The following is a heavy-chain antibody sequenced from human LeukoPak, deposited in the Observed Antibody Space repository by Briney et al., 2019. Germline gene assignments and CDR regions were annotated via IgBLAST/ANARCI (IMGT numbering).Heavy chain of an antibody. J-gene: IGHJ4*02. Sequence: PSETLSLTCTVSGGTISSYYWSWLRHPPGKALEWMGYIYHSGNTNYNPSLKSRVTIAVDTSKNQFSLRLSSVTAADTAMYYCARETPESLFDYWGQGIQVTVSS. CDR1: GGTISSYY. CDR2: IYHSGNT. V-gene: IGHV4-59*01. CDR3: ARETPESLFDY. D-gene: IGHD1-14*01.